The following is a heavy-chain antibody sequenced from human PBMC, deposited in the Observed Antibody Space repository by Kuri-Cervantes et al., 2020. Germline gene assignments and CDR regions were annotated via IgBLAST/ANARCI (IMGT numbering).Heavy chain of an antibody. CDR1: GGSIGSYY. V-gene: IGHV4-4*07. D-gene: IGHD6-13*01. CDR2: LLTSGST. CDR3: ARMAAAGWGY. J-gene: IGHJ4*02. Sequence: GSLRLSCTVSGGSIGSYYWSWIRQPAGKGLEWIGLLLTSGSTNYNPSLRSRVTISVDKSKNQFSLKLSSVTAADTAVYYCARMAAAGWGYWGQGTLVTVSS.